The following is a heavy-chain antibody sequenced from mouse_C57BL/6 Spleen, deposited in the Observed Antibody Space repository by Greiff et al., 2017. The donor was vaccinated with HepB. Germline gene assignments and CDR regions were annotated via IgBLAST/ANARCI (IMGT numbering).Heavy chain of an antibody. CDR3: ARNYYDSSQPYYDAMDY. J-gene: IGHJ4*01. D-gene: IGHD1-1*01. CDR2: IDPSDSET. CDR1: GYTFTSYW. Sequence: VQLQQPGAELVRPGSSVKLSCKASGYTFTSYWMHWVKQRPIQGLEWIGNIDPSDSETHYNQKFKDKVTLTVDKSSSTAYMQLSSLTSEDSAVYYCARNYYDSSQPYYDAMDYWGQGTSVTVSS. V-gene: IGHV1-52*01.